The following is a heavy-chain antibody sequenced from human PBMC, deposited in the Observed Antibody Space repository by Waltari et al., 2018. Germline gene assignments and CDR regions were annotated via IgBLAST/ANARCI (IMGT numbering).Heavy chain of an antibody. Sequence: QVQLVESGGGVVQPGGSLRLSCEASGFMRTAVGMHWVRLAPGKGLEWVADIWSHGYQKDYRDSVKGRFTISRDSSRNTVDLQLNGLRDEDTAVYYCARNADRTNNYWYLDLWGRGTLVGVSS. CDR3: ARNADRTNNYWYLDL. J-gene: IGHJ2*01. CDR1: GFMRTAVG. CDR2: IWSHGYQK. V-gene: IGHV3-33*01. D-gene: IGHD3-16*01.